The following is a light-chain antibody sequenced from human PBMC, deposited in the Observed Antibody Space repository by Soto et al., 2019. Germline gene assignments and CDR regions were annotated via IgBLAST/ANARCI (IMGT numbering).Light chain of an antibody. J-gene: IGKJ1*01. CDR1: ENIYTN. Sequence: MLMPQSPAPLSVSPGERATLSFRASENIYTNLAWYQQKPGQAPRLLIYDASNRATGIPARFSGSGSGTDFTLTISSLEPEDFAVYYYQQRSNWPTFGQGTKVDIK. CDR3: QQRSNWPT. CDR2: DAS. V-gene: IGKV3-11*01.